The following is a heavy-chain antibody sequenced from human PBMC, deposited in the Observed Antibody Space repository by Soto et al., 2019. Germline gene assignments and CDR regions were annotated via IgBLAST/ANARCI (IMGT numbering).Heavy chain of an antibody. Sequence: QVQLVQSGAEVKKPGSSVKVSCKASGGTFSSYAISWVRQAPGQGLEWMGGIIPIFGTTNYAQKFQGRVTITAVESTTIAYMELSSLGSEDTAVYYCARGGATLLRRVLRTGYYGMDVWGQGTTVTVSS. CDR2: IIPIFGTT. V-gene: IGHV1-69*01. D-gene: IGHD3-10*01. CDR1: GGTFSSYA. CDR3: ARGGATLLRRVLRTGYYGMDV. J-gene: IGHJ6*02.